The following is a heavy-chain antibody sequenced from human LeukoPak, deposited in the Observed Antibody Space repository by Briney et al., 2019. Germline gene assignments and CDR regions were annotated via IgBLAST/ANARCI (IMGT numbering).Heavy chain of an antibody. CDR3: ARGGFGDADYYYYYMDV. CDR2: IYYSGST. Sequence: SETLSLTCTVSGGSISSYYWSWIRQPPGKGLEWSGYIYYSGSTNYNPSLKSRVTISVDTSKNQFSLKLSSVTAADTAVYYCARGGFGDADYYYYYMDVWGKGTTVTVSS. V-gene: IGHV4-59*01. J-gene: IGHJ6*03. CDR1: GGSISSYY. D-gene: IGHD3-10*01.